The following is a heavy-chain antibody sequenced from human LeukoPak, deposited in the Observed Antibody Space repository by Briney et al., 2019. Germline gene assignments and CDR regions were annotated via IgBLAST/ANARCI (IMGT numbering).Heavy chain of an antibody. J-gene: IGHJ6*03. V-gene: IGHV4-30-4*08. CDR1: GGSISSGDYY. Sequence: SQTLSLTCTVSGGSISSGDYYWSWIRQPPGKGLEWIGYIYYSGSTYYNPSLKSRVTISVDTSKNQFSLKLSSVTAADTAVYYCARAPPTYFWSGCGYYYMDVWGKGTTVTVSS. D-gene: IGHD3-3*01. CDR2: IYYSGST. CDR3: ARAPPTYFWSGCGYYYMDV.